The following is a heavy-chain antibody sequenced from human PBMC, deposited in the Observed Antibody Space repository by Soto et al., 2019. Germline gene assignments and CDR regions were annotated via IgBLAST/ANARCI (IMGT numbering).Heavy chain of an antibody. CDR3: ASSIAATRGWFDP. Sequence: ASVKVSCKASGYTFTGYYMHWVRQAPGQGLEWMGWINPNSGGTNYAQKFQGWVTMTRDTSISTAYMELSRLRSDDTAVYYCASSIAATRGWFDPWGQGTLVTVSS. J-gene: IGHJ5*02. D-gene: IGHD6-25*01. CDR1: GYTFTGYY. V-gene: IGHV1-2*04. CDR2: INPNSGGT.